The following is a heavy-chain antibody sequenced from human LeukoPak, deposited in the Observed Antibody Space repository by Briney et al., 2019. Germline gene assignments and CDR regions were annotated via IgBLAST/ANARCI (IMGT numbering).Heavy chain of an antibody. V-gene: IGHV3-72*01. CDR3: TRASIVTTPYFFDY. Sequence: PGGSLRLSCAASGFTFSDHYMDWVRQAPGKGLEWVARLRNKANSYTTEYAASVKGRFTISRDDSKNLLFLQMDSLKTEDTAVYYCTRASIVTTPYFFDYWGQGTPATVSS. CDR2: LRNKANSYTT. J-gene: IGHJ4*02. D-gene: IGHD2-21*01. CDR1: GFTFSDHY.